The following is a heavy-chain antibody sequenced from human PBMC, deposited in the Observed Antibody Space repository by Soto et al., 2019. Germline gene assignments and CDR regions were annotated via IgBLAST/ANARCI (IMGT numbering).Heavy chain of an antibody. J-gene: IGHJ6*02. V-gene: IGHV1-69*01. CDR3: ARRHSCSGWGYYYGMDV. D-gene: IGHD2-15*01. Sequence: QVQLVQSGAEVKKPGSSVKVSCKASGGTFSSYAISWVRQAPGQGLEWMGGIIPIFGTANYAQKFQGRVTITADESTSTAYMELSSLRSEDTAVYYCARRHSCSGWGYYYGMDVWGQGTTVTVSS. CDR2: IIPIFGTA. CDR1: GGTFSSYA.